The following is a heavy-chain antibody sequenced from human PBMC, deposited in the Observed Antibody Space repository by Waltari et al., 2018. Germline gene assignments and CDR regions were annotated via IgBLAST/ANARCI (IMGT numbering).Heavy chain of an antibody. CDR3: ARVRTTLAFDY. CDR1: GFTFSSYS. J-gene: IGHJ4*02. Sequence: EVQLVESGGGLVKPGGSLRLSCAASGFTFSSYSMNWVRQAPGKGLEWVSSISSSSSYIYYADSVKCRFTISRDNAKNSLYLQMNSLRAEDTAVYYCARVRTTLAFDYWGQGTLVTVSS. CDR2: ISSSSSYI. V-gene: IGHV3-21*01. D-gene: IGHD4-17*01.